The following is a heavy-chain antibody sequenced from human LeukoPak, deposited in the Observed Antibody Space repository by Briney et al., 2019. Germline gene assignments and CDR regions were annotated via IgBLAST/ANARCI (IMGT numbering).Heavy chain of an antibody. Sequence: GGSLRLSCAASGFTFSSYAMSWVRQAPGKGLEWVSAISGSGGSTYYADSVKGRFTISRDNSKTTLYLQMNSLRGDDTAVYYCVKHSSSWYWFDPWGQGTLVTVSS. CDR1: GFTFSSYA. CDR2: ISGSGGST. V-gene: IGHV3-23*01. CDR3: VKHSSSWYWFDP. D-gene: IGHD6-13*01. J-gene: IGHJ5*02.